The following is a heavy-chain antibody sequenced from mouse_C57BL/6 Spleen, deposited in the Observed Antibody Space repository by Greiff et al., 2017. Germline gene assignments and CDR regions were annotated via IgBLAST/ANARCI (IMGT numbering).Heavy chain of an antibody. Sequence: QVQLQQPGAELVKPGASVKMSCKASGYTFTSYWITWVKQRPGQGLEWIGDINPGSGSTTYNEKFKGKATLTVDTSSSTAYMQLSSLKSEASAVCYCARSAKATWFAYWGQGTLVTVSA. J-gene: IGHJ3*01. CDR2: INPGSGST. CDR1: GYTFTSYW. D-gene: IGHD3-2*02. CDR3: ARSAKATWFAY. V-gene: IGHV1-55*01.